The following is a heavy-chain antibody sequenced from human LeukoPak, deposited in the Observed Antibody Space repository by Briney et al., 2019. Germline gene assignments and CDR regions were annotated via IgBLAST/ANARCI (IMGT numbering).Heavy chain of an antibody. CDR3: ARVYQGVAIFDGIDY. Sequence: PGGSLRLSCVASGFTFSSYSMNWVRQAPGKGLEWVSSISRSSGYINYADSLKGRFTISRDNAKNSVYLQMNSLRAEDTAVYYCARVYQGVAIFDGIDYWGQGTLVTVSS. CDR2: ISRSSGYI. J-gene: IGHJ4*02. V-gene: IGHV3-21*01. D-gene: IGHD3-3*01. CDR1: GFTFSSYS.